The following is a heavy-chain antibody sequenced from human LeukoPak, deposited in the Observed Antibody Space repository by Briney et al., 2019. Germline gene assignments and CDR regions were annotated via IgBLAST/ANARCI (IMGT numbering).Heavy chain of an antibody. CDR1: GGSISSSSYY. CDR2: IYYSGST. V-gene: IGHV4-39*01. Sequence: PSEILSLTCTVSGGSISSSSYYWGWIRQPPGKGLEWIGSIYYSGSTYYNPSLKSRVTISVDTSKNQFSLKLSSVTAADTAVYYCARRRDGYNPYDAFDIWGQGTMVTVSS. CDR3: ARRRDGYNPYDAFDI. J-gene: IGHJ3*02. D-gene: IGHD5-24*01.